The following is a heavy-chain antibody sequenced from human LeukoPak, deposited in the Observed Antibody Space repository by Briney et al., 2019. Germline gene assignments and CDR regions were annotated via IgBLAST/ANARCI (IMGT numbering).Heavy chain of an antibody. D-gene: IGHD3-16*01. V-gene: IGHV3-23*01. J-gene: IGHJ6*03. Sequence: GGSLRLSCAASGFTFSSYGMSWVRQAPGKGLEWVSAISGSGGNTYYADSVKGRFTISRDNSKNTLYLQMNSLRAEDTAVYHCAKGALGYYYYMDVWGKGTTVTVSS. CDR1: GFTFSSYG. CDR2: ISGSGGNT. CDR3: AKGALGYYYYMDV.